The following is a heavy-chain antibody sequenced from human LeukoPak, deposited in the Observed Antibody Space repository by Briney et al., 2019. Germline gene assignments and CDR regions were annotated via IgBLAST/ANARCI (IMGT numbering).Heavy chain of an antibody. D-gene: IGHD5-12*01. CDR2: ISYSSDYI. CDR1: GFTLSSYT. V-gene: IGHV3-21*01. Sequence: GGSLRLSCAGSGFTLSSYTMNWVRQAPGKGLEWVASISYSSDYIYYTDSVKGRFTISRDNAKKSLYLQMNSLRVEDTAVYYCARAEDIVATLWYFDLWGRGTLVTVSS. J-gene: IGHJ2*01. CDR3: ARAEDIVATLWYFDL.